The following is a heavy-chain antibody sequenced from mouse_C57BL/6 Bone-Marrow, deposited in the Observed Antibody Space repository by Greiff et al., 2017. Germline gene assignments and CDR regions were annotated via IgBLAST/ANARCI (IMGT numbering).Heavy chain of an antibody. D-gene: IGHD2-2*01. CDR2: ISDGGSYT. V-gene: IGHV5-4*01. CDR1: GFTFSSYA. CDR3: ARRGGMVTFDY. Sequence: EVHLVESGGGLVKPGGSLKLSCAASGFTFSSYAMSWVRQTPEKRLEWVATISDGGSYTYYPDNVKGRFTISRDNAKNNLYLQMSHLKSEDTAMYYCARRGGMVTFDYWGQGTTLTVSS. J-gene: IGHJ2*01.